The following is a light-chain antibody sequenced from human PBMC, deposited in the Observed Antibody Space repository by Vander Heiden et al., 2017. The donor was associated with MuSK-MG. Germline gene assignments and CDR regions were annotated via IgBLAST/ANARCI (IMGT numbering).Light chain of an antibody. Sequence: IQLTQSPSSPSASIGDSVTITCRASQSISRKLNWYQQLPGKAPKRLIYATSFFHGGVPSRFSGSGSGTDFSLTIIGLQSDDFATYYCHQSVVSPPTFGQGTRLE. CDR3: HQSVVSPPT. J-gene: IGKJ5*01. V-gene: IGKV1-39*01. CDR2: ATS. CDR1: QSISRK.